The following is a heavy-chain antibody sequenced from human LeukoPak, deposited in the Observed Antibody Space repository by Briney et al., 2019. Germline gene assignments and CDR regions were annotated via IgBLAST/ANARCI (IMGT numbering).Heavy chain of an antibody. V-gene: IGHV4-39*01. J-gene: IGHJ4*02. CDR2: LHYSGVT. D-gene: IGHD6-6*01. CDR1: GGSISSSSYS. Sequence: SETLSLTCTVSGGSISSSSYSWGWIRQPPGKGLEWIGNLHYSGVTYYNPSLKSRVTISVHTSKNQLSLKLSSVTAADTAVYYCARLYSSSVYFDYWGQGTLVTVSS. CDR3: ARLYSSSVYFDY.